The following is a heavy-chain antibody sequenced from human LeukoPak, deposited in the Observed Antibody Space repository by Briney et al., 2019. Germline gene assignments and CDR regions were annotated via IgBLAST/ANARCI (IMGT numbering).Heavy chain of an antibody. J-gene: IGHJ2*01. V-gene: IGHV3-13*01. D-gene: IGHD2-2*01. CDR1: GFTFSSFD. CDR2: IAVAGAT. CDR3: AREFRGSTGCPGGLYYDL. Sequence: GGSLRLSCAASGFTFSSFDFHWVRQAPGKGLEWVSAIAVAGATFYADSVKGRFTISRENADNSLYLQMHSLRAGDTALYYCAREFRGSTGCPGGLYYDLWGRGTLVTVSS.